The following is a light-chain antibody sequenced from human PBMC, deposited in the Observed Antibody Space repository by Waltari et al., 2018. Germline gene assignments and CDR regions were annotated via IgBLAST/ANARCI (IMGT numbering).Light chain of an antibody. CDR2: WAS. V-gene: IGKV4-1*01. CDR3: QQYYNNPYT. CDR1: QSVLYSSNDKND. Sequence: DIVMTQSPDSLAVSLGERATINCESSQSVLYSSNDKNDLAWYQETPGQPPKVLIYWASTRESGVPDRCSGSGSGTDYTLTIDSLQAEDVAVYYCQQYYNNPYTFGQGTRLEI. J-gene: IGKJ2*01.